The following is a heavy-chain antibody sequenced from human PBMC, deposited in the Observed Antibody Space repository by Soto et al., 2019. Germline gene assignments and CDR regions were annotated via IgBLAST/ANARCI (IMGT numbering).Heavy chain of an antibody. J-gene: IGHJ4*02. D-gene: IGHD4-17*01. CDR3: ARTIYSDSAF. CDR1: GFTFSTYW. CDR2: INQDGSQR. V-gene: IGHV3-7*01. Sequence: EVQLVESGGGLVQPGGSLRLSCAASGFTFSTYWMTWVRQAPGKGLEWVADINQDGSQRYYVDSVKGRFTISRDNAKNPLYLQMNSLSPDDTAVYYCARTIYSDSAFWGQGTLVTVSS.